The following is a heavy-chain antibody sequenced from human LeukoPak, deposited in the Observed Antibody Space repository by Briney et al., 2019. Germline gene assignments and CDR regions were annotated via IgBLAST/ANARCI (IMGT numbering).Heavy chain of an antibody. CDR1: GGSISNTNFY. J-gene: IGHJ6*02. Sequence: SETLSLTCIVSGGSISNTNFYWAWIRQPPGKGLEWIGNIYYAGITSYNPSLKSRVTMSVDTSKSQFSLRLTSVTAADTAVYYCARQVPGPYNYYGMDVWGQGTTVTVSS. CDR3: ARQVPGPYNYYGMDV. CDR2: IYYAGIT. V-gene: IGHV4-39*01.